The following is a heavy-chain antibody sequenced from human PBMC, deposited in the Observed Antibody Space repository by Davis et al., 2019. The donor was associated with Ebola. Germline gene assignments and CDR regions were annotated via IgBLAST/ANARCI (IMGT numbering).Heavy chain of an antibody. D-gene: IGHD2-2*01. CDR3: ARVRCSDTSCYVLDY. Sequence: SRVTISVDTSKNRFSLKLSSVTAADTAVYYCARVRCSDTSCYVLDYWGQGTLVTVSS. V-gene: IGHV4-59*01. J-gene: IGHJ4*02.